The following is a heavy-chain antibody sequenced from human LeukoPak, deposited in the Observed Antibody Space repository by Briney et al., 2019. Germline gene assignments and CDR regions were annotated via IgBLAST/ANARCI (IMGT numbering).Heavy chain of an antibody. CDR3: AREWGSGYFSLDY. J-gene: IGHJ4*02. Sequence: PGGSLRLSCAASGLTVSSNYMTWVRQAPGKGLEWVSVLYGGGSTKYLDSVKGRFTISRDNSKNTLYFQINSLRAEDTAVYYCAREWGSGYFSLDYWGQGTLVTVSS. CDR1: GLTVSSNY. V-gene: IGHV3-53*01. D-gene: IGHD5-12*01. CDR2: LYGGGST.